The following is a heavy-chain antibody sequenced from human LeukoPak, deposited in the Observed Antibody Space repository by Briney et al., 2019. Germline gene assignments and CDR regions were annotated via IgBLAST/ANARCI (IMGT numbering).Heavy chain of an antibody. CDR2: ISHDGSDK. D-gene: IGHD2-2*01. Sequence: GSLRLSCAGSGFTFSSYDMHWVRPAPGKGLEWVAVISHDGSDKSYAASVKGRFTISGDNSKNTLSLQRTSLKAADTAMYFCGGEGGVVPAAMFYYWGQGTLFTVSS. CDR1: GFTFSSYD. V-gene: IGHV3-30*03. CDR3: GGEGGVVPAAMFYY. J-gene: IGHJ4*02.